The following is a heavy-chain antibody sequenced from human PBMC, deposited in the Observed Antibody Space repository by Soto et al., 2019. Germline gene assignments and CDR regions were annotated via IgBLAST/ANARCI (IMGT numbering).Heavy chain of an antibody. CDR2: IYYSGST. Sequence: SETLSLTCTVSGGSVSSGSYYWSWIRQPPGKGLEWIGYIYYSGSTNYNPSLKSRVTISVDTSKNQFSLKLSSVTAADTAVYYCAREGSQDYYYDSSGYYEAFDYWGQGTLVTVSS. J-gene: IGHJ4*02. V-gene: IGHV4-61*01. CDR1: GGSVSSGSYY. D-gene: IGHD3-22*01. CDR3: AREGSQDYYYDSSGYYEAFDY.